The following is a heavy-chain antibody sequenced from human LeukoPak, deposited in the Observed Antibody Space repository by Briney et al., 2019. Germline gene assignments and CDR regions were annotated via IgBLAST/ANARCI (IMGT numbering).Heavy chain of an antibody. Sequence: PGGSLRLSCAASGFTFSSYAMSWVRQAPGKGLEWVSAISGSGGSTYYADSVKGRFTISRDNSKNTLYLQMNSLRAEDTAVYYCAKDQYGAVVVTAILSWGQGTLVTVSS. CDR3: AKDQYGAVVVTAILS. CDR1: GFTFSSYA. D-gene: IGHD2-21*02. CDR2: ISGSGGST. J-gene: IGHJ5*02. V-gene: IGHV3-23*01.